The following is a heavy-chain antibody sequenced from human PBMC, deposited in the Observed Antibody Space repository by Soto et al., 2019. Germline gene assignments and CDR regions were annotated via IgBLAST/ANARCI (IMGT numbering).Heavy chain of an antibody. Sequence: SETLSLTCAVYGESLSGFHWNWIRHPPGKGLEWIGEINHSGSTTYSPSLESRVTISRDTSRNQFSLKLSSVTAADTAVYYCARGRSRYSNTFHTWLDPWGQGALVTVSS. J-gene: IGHJ5*02. D-gene: IGHD2-2*01. V-gene: IGHV4-34*01. CDR3: ARGRSRYSNTFHTWLDP. CDR1: GESLSGFH. CDR2: INHSGST.